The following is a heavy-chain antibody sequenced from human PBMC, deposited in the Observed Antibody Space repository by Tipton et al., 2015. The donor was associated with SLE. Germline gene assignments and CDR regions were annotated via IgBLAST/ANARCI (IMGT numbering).Heavy chain of an antibody. V-gene: IGHV4-59*01. Sequence: TLSLTCAVYGGSFSGYSWSWIRQPPGKGLEWIGYIYFTGSTNYDPSLKGRVTISVDTSKKQFSLKLSSVTAADTAVYYCARVGNYDLDYWGQGTLVTVSS. D-gene: IGHD3-3*01. J-gene: IGHJ4*02. CDR3: ARVGNYDLDY. CDR1: GGSFSGYS. CDR2: IYFTGST.